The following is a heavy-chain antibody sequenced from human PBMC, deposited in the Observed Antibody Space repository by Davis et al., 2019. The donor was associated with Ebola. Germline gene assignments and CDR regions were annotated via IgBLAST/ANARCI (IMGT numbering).Heavy chain of an antibody. J-gene: IGHJ6*04. CDR3: ARLVGEFYFYGMDV. Sequence: ASVKVSCKASGYTFSSYGISWVRQAPGQGLEWMGWMNPNSGNTGYAQKFQGRVTMTRNTSISTAYMELSSLRSEDTAVYYCARLVGEFYFYGMDVWSKGTTVTISS. V-gene: IGHV1-8*01. CDR2: MNPNSGNT. CDR1: GYTFSSYG. D-gene: IGHD3-10*01.